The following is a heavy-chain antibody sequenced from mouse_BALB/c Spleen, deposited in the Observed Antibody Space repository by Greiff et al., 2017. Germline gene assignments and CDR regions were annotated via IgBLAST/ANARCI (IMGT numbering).Heavy chain of an antibody. CDR1: GYTFTSYV. J-gene: IGHJ1*01. CDR2: INPYNDGT. D-gene: IGHD4-1*01. CDR3: ARTGKAWYFDV. Sequence: VQLQQSGPELVKPGASVKMSCKASGYTFTSYVMHWVKQKPGQGLEWIGYINPYNDGTKYNEKFKGKATLTSDKSSSTAYMELSSLTSEDSAVYYCARTGKAWYFDVWGAGTTVTVSS. V-gene: IGHV1-14*01.